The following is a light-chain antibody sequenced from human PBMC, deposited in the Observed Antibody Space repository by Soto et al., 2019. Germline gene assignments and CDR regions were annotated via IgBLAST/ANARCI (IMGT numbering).Light chain of an antibody. J-gene: IGKJ1*01. CDR2: RAS. V-gene: IGKV1-39*01. Sequence: IQMTQSPSSLSASVGDRVTVSCRASQSITTYVNWYQQKPGKAPKLLIYRASTLQSGVPSRFSGSGSGTDFTLTISSLQPEDFATYYCQQSSSPRAFGQGTKVEIK. CDR3: QQSSSPRA. CDR1: QSITTY.